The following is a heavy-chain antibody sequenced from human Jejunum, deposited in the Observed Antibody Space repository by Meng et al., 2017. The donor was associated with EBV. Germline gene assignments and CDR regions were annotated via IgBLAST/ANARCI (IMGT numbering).Heavy chain of an antibody. V-gene: IGHV4-39*01. CDR3: ARHDCPGAVCLGPFDS. Sequence: LHESGPGLVKLSEPLSLPCNVSGASMNDRNYFWAWIRQPPGKGLEWIGNTYSSANTYYNPSLKSRVTISVDTSKNQFSLKLISVTAADTAVYFCARHDCPGAVCLGPFDSWGQGILVTVSS. CDR2: TYSSANT. CDR1: GASMNDRNYF. D-gene: IGHD2-8*02. J-gene: IGHJ4*02.